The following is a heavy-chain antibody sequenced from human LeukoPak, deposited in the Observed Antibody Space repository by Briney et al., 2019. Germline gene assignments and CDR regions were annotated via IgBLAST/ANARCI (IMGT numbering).Heavy chain of an antibody. CDR1: GFTFSSYW. V-gene: IGHV3-7*01. J-gene: IGHJ5*02. CDR3: ARDEYRSRWLHP. Sequence: GSLRLSCAASGFTFSSYWMSWVRLAPGKGLEWVANIKGDGSEKWYVDSVKGRFTISRDNAQNSVHLQMNSLRAEDTAVYYCARDEYRSRWLHPWGKGTLVTVTS. CDR2: IKGDGSEK. D-gene: IGHD4-11*01.